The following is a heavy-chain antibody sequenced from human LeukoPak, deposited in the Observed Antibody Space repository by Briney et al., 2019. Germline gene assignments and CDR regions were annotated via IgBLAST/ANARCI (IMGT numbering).Heavy chain of an antibody. D-gene: IGHD1-26*01. V-gene: IGHV1-18*01. CDR3: ARDSARPVGATGPAFDY. J-gene: IGHJ4*02. Sequence: ASVTVSCKASGYTFTSYGISWVRQAPGQGLEWMGWISAYNGNTIYAQKLQGRVTMTTDTSTTTAYMELRSLRSDDTAVYYCARDSARPVGATGPAFDYWGQGTLVTVSS. CDR2: ISAYNGNT. CDR1: GYTFTSYG.